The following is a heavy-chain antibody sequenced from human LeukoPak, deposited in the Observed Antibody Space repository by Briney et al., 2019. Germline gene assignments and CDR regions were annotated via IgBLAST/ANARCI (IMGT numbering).Heavy chain of an antibody. Sequence: ASVKVSCKASGYTFTSYDINWVRQATGQGLEWMGWINPNSGNTGYAQKFQGRVTMTRNTSISTAYMELRSLRSDDTAVYYCARLGAYYDSSGYYHAAQDAFDIWGQGTMVTVSS. J-gene: IGHJ3*02. CDR2: INPNSGNT. V-gene: IGHV1-8*01. CDR1: GYTFTSYD. D-gene: IGHD3-22*01. CDR3: ARLGAYYDSSGYYHAAQDAFDI.